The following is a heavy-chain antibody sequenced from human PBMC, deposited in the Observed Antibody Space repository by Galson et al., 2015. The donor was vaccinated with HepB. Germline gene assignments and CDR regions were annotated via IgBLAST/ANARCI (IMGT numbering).Heavy chain of an antibody. CDR1: GFTFSSYA. CDR2: ISGSGGST. Sequence: SLRLSCAASGFTFSSYAMSWVRQAPGKGLEWVSAISGSGGSTYYADSVKGRFTISRDNSKNTLYLQMNSLRAEDTAVYYCAKKEYSSSWPYYFDYWGQGTLVTVSS. J-gene: IGHJ4*02. V-gene: IGHV3-23*01. CDR3: AKKEYSSSWPYYFDY. D-gene: IGHD6-13*01.